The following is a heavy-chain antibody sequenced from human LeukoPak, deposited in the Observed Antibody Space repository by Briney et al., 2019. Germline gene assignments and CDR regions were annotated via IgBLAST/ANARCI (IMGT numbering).Heavy chain of an antibody. CDR1: GYTFTGYY. CDR3: ARADPGYSNYFSFDY. J-gene: IGHJ4*02. Sequence: ASVKVYCEASGYTFTGYYMHWVRQAPGQGLEWMGWINPNSGGTNYAQKFQGRVTMTRDTSISTAYMELSRLRSDDTAVYYCARADPGYSNYFSFDYWGQGTLVTVSS. D-gene: IGHD4-4*01. CDR2: INPNSGGT. V-gene: IGHV1-2*02.